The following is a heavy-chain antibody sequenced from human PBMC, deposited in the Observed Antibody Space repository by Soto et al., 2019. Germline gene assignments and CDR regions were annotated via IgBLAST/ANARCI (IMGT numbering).Heavy chain of an antibody. V-gene: IGHV4-34*01. D-gene: IGHD3-9*01. CDR2: INHSGST. Sequence: SETLSLTCAVYGGSFSGYYWSWIRQPPGKGLEWTGEINHSGSTNYNPSLKSRVTISVDTSKNQFSLKLSSVTAADTAVYYCARGRGLRYGYYYYGMDVWGQGTTVTVSS. CDR1: GGSFSGYY. J-gene: IGHJ6*02. CDR3: ARGRGLRYGYYYYGMDV.